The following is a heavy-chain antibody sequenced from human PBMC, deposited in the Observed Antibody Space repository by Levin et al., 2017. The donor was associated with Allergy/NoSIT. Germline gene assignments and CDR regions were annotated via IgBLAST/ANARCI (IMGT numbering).Heavy chain of an antibody. V-gene: IGHV1-2*02. CDR3: ARGPIVGTTGLYWFDP. CDR2: INPNSGGT. J-gene: IGHJ5*02. CDR1: GYTFTAYY. D-gene: IGHD1-26*01. Sequence: ASVKVSCKASGYTFTAYYMHWVRQAPGQGLEWMGWINPNSGGTNCAQKFQGRVSMTRDTSISTAYMELSRLRSDDTALYYCARGPIVGTTGLYWFDPWGQGTLVTVSS.